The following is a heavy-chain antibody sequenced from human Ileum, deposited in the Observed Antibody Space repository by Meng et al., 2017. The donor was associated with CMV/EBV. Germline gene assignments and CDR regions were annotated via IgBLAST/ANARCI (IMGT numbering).Heavy chain of an antibody. D-gene: IGHD1-26*01. Sequence: AVSGGSGSVNHWWEWVRQPPGKGLEWIGEVHYRGSTTYNPSLKSRATISVDKSKNQFSLNLNSVTAADTAVYYCVRGSIAGATLMDLWGQGTLVTVSS. CDR2: VHYRGST. J-gene: IGHJ5*02. CDR3: VRGSIAGATLMDL. V-gene: IGHV4-4*02. CDR1: GGSGSVNHW.